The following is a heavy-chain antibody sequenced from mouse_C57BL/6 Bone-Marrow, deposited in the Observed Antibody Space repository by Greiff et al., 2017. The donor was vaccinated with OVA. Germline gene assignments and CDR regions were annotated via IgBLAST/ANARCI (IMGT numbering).Heavy chain of an antibody. CDR3: ARSSYYSNFDY. CDR2: IYPGSGST. V-gene: IGHV1-55*01. D-gene: IGHD2-5*01. J-gene: IGHJ2*01. Sequence: QVQLQQSGAELVKPGASVKMSCKASGYTFTSYWITWVKQRPGQGLEWIGDIYPGSGSTNYNEKFKSKATLTVDTPSSTAYMQLSSLTSEDSAVYYCARSSYYSNFDYWGQGTTLTVSS. CDR1: GYTFTSYW.